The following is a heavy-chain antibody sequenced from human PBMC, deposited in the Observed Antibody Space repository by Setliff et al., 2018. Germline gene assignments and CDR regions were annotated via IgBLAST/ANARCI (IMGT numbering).Heavy chain of an antibody. CDR2: MNIDNGKT. CDR3: ARGYCDGIGCPAPLYYFDS. CDR1: GYSFTLYA. D-gene: IGHD2-21*01. V-gene: IGHV1-3*03. J-gene: IGHJ4*02. Sequence: GASVKVSCTASGYSFTLYAMHWMRQAPGQRLEWMGWMNIDNGKTEYPQEFQDRVTFTRDTFAETAYMELRSLTSDDMAVYYCARGYCDGIGCPAPLYYFDSWGQGTLVTVSS.